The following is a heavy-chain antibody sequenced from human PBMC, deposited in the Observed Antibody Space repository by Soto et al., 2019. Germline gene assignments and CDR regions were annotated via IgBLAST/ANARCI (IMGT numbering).Heavy chain of an antibody. CDR3: VRDADQDEAIDY. V-gene: IGHV3-33*01. CDR2: IWHDGETY. CDR1: GFIFKNYG. J-gene: IGHJ4*02. Sequence: VQLVESGGGVVQPGRSLRLSCEASGFIFKNYGMNWVRQAPGKGLDWVTVIWHDGETYHYTDSVKGRVTVSRDYFKNTLYLQRDSLGLEDTAIYYCVRDADQDEAIDYWGEVALGT.